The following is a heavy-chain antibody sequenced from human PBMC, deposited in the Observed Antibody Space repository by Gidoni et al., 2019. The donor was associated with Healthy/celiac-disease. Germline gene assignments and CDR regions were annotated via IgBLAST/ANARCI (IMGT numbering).Heavy chain of an antibody. J-gene: IGHJ5*02. D-gene: IGHD2-2*01. V-gene: IGHV3-30-3*01. CDR3: ARDPDCSSTSCYAHWFDP. Sequence: VISYDGSNKYYADSVKGRFTISRDNSKNTLYLQMNSLRAEDTAVYYCARDPDCSSTSCYAHWFDPWGQGTLVTVSS. CDR2: ISYDGSNK.